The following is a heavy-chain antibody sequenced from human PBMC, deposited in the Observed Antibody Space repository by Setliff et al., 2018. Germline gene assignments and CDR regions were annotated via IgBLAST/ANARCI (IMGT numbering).Heavy chain of an antibody. J-gene: IGHJ3*02. Sequence: SETLSLTCAVSGYSISSGYYWGWIRQPPGKGLEWIGSIYHSGSTYYNPSLKSRVTISVDTSKNQFSLKLSSVTAADTAVYYCARVPLMIAIRHAFDIWGQGTMVTVSS. V-gene: IGHV4-38-2*01. CDR1: GYSISSGYY. D-gene: IGHD2-21*01. CDR2: IYHSGST. CDR3: ARVPLMIAIRHAFDI.